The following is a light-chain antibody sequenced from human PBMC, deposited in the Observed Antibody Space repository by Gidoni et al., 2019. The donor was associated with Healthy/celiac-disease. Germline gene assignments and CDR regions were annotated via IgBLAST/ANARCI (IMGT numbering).Light chain of an antibody. CDR2: AAS. CDR3: QQSYSTRRT. Sequence: DIQMTQSPSSLSASVGDRVTITCRASQSIRSNLNWYQQKPGKAPKPLIYAASSLQSGVPSRSSGSGSGTDFTRTISSLQPEEFATYYCQQSYSTRRTFGQGTKVEIK. CDR1: QSIRSN. J-gene: IGKJ1*01. V-gene: IGKV1-39*01.